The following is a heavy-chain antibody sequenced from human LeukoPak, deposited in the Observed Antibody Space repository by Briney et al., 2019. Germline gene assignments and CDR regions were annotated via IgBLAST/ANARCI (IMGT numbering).Heavy chain of an antibody. V-gene: IGHV1-2*02. CDR1: GYTFRSYG. CDR3: ARDTGSSGWYGFDY. Sequence: ASLKVSCKASGYTFRSYGVAWVRQAPGQGLEWMGWINPNSGGTNYAQKFQGRVTMTRDTSISTAYMELSRLRSDDTAVYYCARDTGSSGWYGFDYWGQGTLVTVSS. J-gene: IGHJ4*02. D-gene: IGHD6-19*01. CDR2: INPNSGGT.